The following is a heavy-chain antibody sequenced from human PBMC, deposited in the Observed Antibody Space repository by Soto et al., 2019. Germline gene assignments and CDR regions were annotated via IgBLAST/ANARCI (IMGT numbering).Heavy chain of an antibody. CDR1: GFTFSSYA. D-gene: IGHD6-19*01. CDR3: AKCSPRYSSGLKAYYFDY. J-gene: IGHJ4*02. CDR2: ISGSGGST. Sequence: XVSLRLSCAASGFTFSSYAMSWVRQAPGKGLEWVSVISGSGGSTYYADSVKGRFTISRDNSRNTLCLQMNSLRAEGTAVYYCAKCSPRYSSGLKAYYFDYWGQGTLVTVSS. V-gene: IGHV3-23*01.